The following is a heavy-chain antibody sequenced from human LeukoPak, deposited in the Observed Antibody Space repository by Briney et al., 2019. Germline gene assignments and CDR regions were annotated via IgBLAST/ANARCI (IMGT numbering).Heavy chain of an antibody. J-gene: IGHJ3*02. V-gene: IGHV3-30*03. D-gene: IGHD1-26*01. Sequence: GGSLRLSCAASGFTFSSYGMHWVRQAPGKGLEWVAVISYDGSNKYYADSVKGRFTISRDNSKNTLYLQMNSLRSDDTAVYYCAMGLVAGIVGPGDAFDIWGQGTMVTVSS. CDR1: GFTFSSYG. CDR3: AMGLVAGIVGPGDAFDI. CDR2: ISYDGSNK.